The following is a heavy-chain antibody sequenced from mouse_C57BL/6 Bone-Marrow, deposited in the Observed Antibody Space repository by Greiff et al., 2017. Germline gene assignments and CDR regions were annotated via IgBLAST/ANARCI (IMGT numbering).Heavy chain of an antibody. Sequence: QVQLQQPGTELVKPGASVKLSCKASGYTFTSYWMHWVKQRPGQGLEWIGNINPSNGGTNYNEKFKSKATLTVDKSSSTAYMQLSSLTSEDSAVYSGARDCGSSSYYFDYWGQGTTLTVSS. D-gene: IGHD1-1*01. V-gene: IGHV1-53*01. CDR1: GYTFTSYW. CDR3: ARDCGSSSYYFDY. CDR2: INPSNGGT. J-gene: IGHJ2*01.